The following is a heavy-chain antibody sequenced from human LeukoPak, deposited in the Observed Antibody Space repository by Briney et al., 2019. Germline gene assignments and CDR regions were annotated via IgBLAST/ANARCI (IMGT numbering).Heavy chain of an antibody. D-gene: IGHD4-17*01. CDR3: ARDRLYGPPDY. Sequence: GGSLRLSCAASGFIFSSYWMSWVRQAPGKGLEWVANIKQDGSEKYYADSVKGRFTISRDNAKHSLSLQMNSLRAEDTAVYYCARDRLYGPPDYWGQGTLVTVSS. J-gene: IGHJ4*02. CDR1: GFIFSSYW. CDR2: IKQDGSEK. V-gene: IGHV3-7*01.